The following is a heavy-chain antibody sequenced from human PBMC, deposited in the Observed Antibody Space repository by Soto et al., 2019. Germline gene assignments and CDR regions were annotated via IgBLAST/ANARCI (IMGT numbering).Heavy chain of an antibody. D-gene: IGHD3-16*01. CDR3: TFAGVAPDY. J-gene: IGHJ4*02. Sequence: PGGSLRLSCAASGFTFSGSAMHWVRQASGKGLEWVGRIRSKANSYATAYAASVKGRFTISRDDSKNTAYLQMNGLKTEDTAVYYCTFAGVAPDYWGQGTLVTVSS. CDR1: GFTFSGSA. V-gene: IGHV3-73*01. CDR2: IRSKANSYAT.